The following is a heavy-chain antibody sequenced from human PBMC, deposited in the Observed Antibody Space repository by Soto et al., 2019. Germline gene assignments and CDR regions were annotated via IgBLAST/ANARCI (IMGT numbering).Heavy chain of an antibody. V-gene: IGHV3-30*18. CDR1: GFTFSSYG. J-gene: IGHJ6*02. CDR2: ISYDGSNK. CDR3: AKRSMDV. Sequence: GRSLRLSCAASGFTFSSYGRHWVRQAPGKGLEWVAVISYDGSNKYYADSVKGRFTISRGNSKNTLYPQMNSLRAQDTAVYYCAKRSMDVWGQGTTVTVSS.